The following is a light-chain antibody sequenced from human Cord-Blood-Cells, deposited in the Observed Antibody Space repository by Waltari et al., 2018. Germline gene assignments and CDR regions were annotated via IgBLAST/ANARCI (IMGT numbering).Light chain of an antibody. CDR2: CDS. CDR1: NLGSKS. Sequence: SYVLTQPPSVSVAPGKTARITCGGNNLGSKSVHGSQQKPGQAPVLVIYCDSARPAGIPERFSGSNSGNTATLTISRVEAGDEADYYCQVWDSSSDHPVFGGGTKLTVL. V-gene: IGLV3-21*04. CDR3: QVWDSSSDHPV. J-gene: IGLJ2*01.